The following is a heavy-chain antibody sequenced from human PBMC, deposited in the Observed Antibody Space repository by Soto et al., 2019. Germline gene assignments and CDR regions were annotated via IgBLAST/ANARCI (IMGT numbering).Heavy chain of an antibody. D-gene: IGHD1-26*01. CDR3: ARRGSGSYYDY. CDR1: GFTFSSYA. Sequence: EVQLLESGGGLVQPGGSLRLSCAPSGFTFSSYAMRWVRQAPGKGLEWVSAISGSGGSTYYADSVKGRFTISRDNSKNTVYLQMNSLRGEDTAVYYCARRGSGSYYDYWGQGTLVTVSS. V-gene: IGHV3-23*01. CDR2: ISGSGGST. J-gene: IGHJ4*02.